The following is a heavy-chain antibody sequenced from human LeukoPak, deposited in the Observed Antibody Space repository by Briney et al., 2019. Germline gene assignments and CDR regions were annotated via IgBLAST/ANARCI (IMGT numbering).Heavy chain of an antibody. Sequence: EASVKVSCKASGYTFTGYDMYWVRQAPGQGLEWMTWIDPNSGGTNYAQKFQGRVTMTRDTSISTAYMELSSLTSDDTAVYYCARDLKMGYSSGRYSWGTGSSNDYWGQGTLVTVSS. CDR3: ARDLKMGYSSGRYSWGTGSSNDY. J-gene: IGHJ4*02. CDR2: IDPNSGGT. V-gene: IGHV1-2*02. CDR1: GYTFTGYD. D-gene: IGHD6-19*01.